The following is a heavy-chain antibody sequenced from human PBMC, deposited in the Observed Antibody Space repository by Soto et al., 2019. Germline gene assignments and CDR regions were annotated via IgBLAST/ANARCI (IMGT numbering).Heavy chain of an antibody. Sequence: QLQLQESGPGLVKPSETLSLTCTVSGGSISSSSYYWGWIRQPPGKGLEWIGSIYYSGSTYYNPSLKSRVTISVDTSKNQFSLKLSSVTAADTAVYYCARLRWALGYFDYWGQGTLVTVSS. CDR2: IYYSGST. V-gene: IGHV4-39*01. D-gene: IGHD4-17*01. CDR1: GGSISSSSYY. J-gene: IGHJ4*02. CDR3: ARLRWALGYFDY.